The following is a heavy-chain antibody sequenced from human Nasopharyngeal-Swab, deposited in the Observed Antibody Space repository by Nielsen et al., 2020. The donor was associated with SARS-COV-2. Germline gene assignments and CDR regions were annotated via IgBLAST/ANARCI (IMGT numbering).Heavy chain of an antibody. Sequence: SETLSLTCAVSGGSISSYSWSWIRLPPGKGLEWIGYNYYSGSTNYSPSLKSRVTISVDTSKNQFSLKLNSVTAADTAVYYCARTAGYYYMDVWGKGTTVTVSS. D-gene: IGHD6-13*01. CDR2: NYYSGST. J-gene: IGHJ6*03. V-gene: IGHV4-59*01. CDR3: ARTAGYYYMDV. CDR1: GGSISSYS.